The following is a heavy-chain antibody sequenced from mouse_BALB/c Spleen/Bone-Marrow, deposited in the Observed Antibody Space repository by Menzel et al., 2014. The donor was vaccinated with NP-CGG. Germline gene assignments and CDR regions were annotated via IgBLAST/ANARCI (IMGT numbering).Heavy chain of an antibody. CDR2: IYPYNGVS. J-gene: IGHJ1*01. Sequence: EVQLQQSGPGLVKPGASVKISCKASGYSFTGYYMHWVKQSHGNSLDWIGYIYPYNGVSSYNQKFKGKATLTVDKSSSTAYMEPRSLTSDDSAVYYCESRGEYFDVWGAGTTVTVSS. V-gene: IGHV1-31*01. CDR1: GYSFTGYY. CDR3: ESRGEYFDV.